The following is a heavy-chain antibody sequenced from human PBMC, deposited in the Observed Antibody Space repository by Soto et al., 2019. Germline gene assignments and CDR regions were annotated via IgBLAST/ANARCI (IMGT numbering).Heavy chain of an antibody. CDR3: AKGPSIAARPDFDY. J-gene: IGHJ4*02. V-gene: IGHV3-23*01. CDR1: GFTFSSYA. CDR2: MSGSGGST. D-gene: IGHD6-6*01. Sequence: GGSLRLSCAASGFTFSSYAMSWVRQAPGKGLEWVSAMSGSGGSTYSADSVKGRFTISRDNSKNTLYLQMNSLRAEDTAVYYCAKGPSIAARPDFDYWGQGTLVTVSS.